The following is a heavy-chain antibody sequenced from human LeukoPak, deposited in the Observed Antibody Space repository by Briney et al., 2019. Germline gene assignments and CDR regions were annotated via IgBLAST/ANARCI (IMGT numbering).Heavy chain of an antibody. CDR3: ARHSGSWDLDY. V-gene: IGHV3-7*01. J-gene: IGHJ4*02. D-gene: IGHD1-26*01. CDR1: GFTFSDYY. CDR2: IKQDGSAK. Sequence: PGGSLRLSCAASGFTFSDYYMSWVRQAPGKGLEWVANIKQDGSAKAYVDSVKGRFTISRDNPKNSLYLQMNSLRVEDTAVYYCARHSGSWDLDYWGQGSLVTVSS.